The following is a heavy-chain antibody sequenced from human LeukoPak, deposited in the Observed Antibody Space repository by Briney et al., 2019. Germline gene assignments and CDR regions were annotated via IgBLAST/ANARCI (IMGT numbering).Heavy chain of an antibody. V-gene: IGHV3-30*02. CDR2: IRYDGSNK. Sequence: GGSLRLSCAASGFTFSSYGMHWVRQAPGEGLEWVAFIRYDGSNKYYADSVKGRFTISRDNSKNTLYLQMNSLRAEDTAVYYCANYVWGSYHYFEYWGQGTLVTVSS. D-gene: IGHD3-16*02. J-gene: IGHJ4*02. CDR3: ANYVWGSYHYFEY. CDR1: GFTFSSYG.